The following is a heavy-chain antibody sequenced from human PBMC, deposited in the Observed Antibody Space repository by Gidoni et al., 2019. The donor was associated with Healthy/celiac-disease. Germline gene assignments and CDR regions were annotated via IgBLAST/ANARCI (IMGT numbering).Heavy chain of an antibody. CDR3: ARVSITIFGVANYYYGMDV. D-gene: IGHD3-3*01. CDR2: SSAYNGNT. J-gene: IGHJ6*02. V-gene: IGHV1-18*01. Sequence: QVQLVQSGAEVKKPGASVKVSCKASGYTFTSYGISWVRQAPGQGLEWMGWSSAYNGNTNYAQKLQGRVTMTTDTPTSTAYMELRSLRSDDTAVYYCARVSITIFGVANYYYGMDVWGQGTTVTVSS. CDR1: GYTFTSYG.